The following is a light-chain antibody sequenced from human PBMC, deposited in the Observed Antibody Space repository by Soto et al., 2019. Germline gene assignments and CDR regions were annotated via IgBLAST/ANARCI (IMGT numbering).Light chain of an antibody. CDR1: QSVNSDY. CDR3: LEDYNLHPA. CDR2: GAS. V-gene: IGKV3D-7*01. Sequence: TVMTQSPATLSLSPGDRATLSCRAGQSVNSDYLSWYKQEPGQAPRLLIYGASIRATSLPARFSGGVSGKYFTLTISSLEPDDCAVYCCLEDYNLHPAFGGGTRIEIK. J-gene: IGKJ4*01.